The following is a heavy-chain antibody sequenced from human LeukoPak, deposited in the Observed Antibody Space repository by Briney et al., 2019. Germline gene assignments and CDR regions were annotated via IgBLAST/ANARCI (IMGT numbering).Heavy chain of an antibody. J-gene: IGHJ4*02. Sequence: GESLKISCKVSGYSFTSYWIGLVRQMPGKGLEWMGIIYPGDSDTRYSPSFQGQVTISADKSISTAYLQWSSLKASDTAMYYCARVAHCGGDCYPEVYFDYWGQGTLVTVSS. V-gene: IGHV5-51*01. D-gene: IGHD2-21*01. CDR2: IYPGDSDT. CDR3: ARVAHCGGDCYPEVYFDY. CDR1: GYSFTSYW.